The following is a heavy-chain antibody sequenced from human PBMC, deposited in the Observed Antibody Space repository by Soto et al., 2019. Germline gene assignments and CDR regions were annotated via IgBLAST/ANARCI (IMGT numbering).Heavy chain of an antibody. D-gene: IGHD6-6*01. CDR1: GYTFTSYG. CDR3: ASPRPGGYYYYGMDV. Sequence: GASVKVSCKASGYTFTSYGISWVRQAPGQGLEWMGWISAYNGNTNYAQRLQGRVTMTTDTSTSTAYMELRSLRSDDTAVYYCASPRPGGYYYYGMDVWGQGTMVTVSS. J-gene: IGHJ6*02. CDR2: ISAYNGNT. V-gene: IGHV1-18*01.